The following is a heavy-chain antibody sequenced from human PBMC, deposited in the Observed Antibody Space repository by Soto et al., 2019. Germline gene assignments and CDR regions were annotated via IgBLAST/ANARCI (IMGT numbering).Heavy chain of an antibody. J-gene: IGHJ4*02. CDR2: MNPNSANT. V-gene: IGHV1-8*01. Sequence: QVQLVQSGAEVKKPGASVKVSCKASGYTFTCYDINWVRQATGQGLEWMGWMNPNSANTGYAQKFQGRVTMTRNTSISTANRELRSLRSEDTAVYYCAREKKGFDYWGQGTLVTVSS. CDR1: GYTFTCYD. CDR3: AREKKGFDY.